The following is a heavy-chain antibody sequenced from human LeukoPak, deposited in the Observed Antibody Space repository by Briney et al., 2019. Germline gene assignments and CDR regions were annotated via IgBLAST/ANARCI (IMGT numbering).Heavy chain of an antibody. Sequence: SETLSVTRAQSGGSSCSTNGWTGFRQPPGKGWGGFGEIEDSGSTNYNPYLKSRVTISVDKSKNQFSLRLSSVTAADTALYYCARESPLTMGRGVIIVIDYWGQGTQVTVSS. D-gene: IGHD3-10*01. J-gene: IGHJ4*02. CDR2: IEDSGST. CDR3: ARESPLTMGRGVIIVIDY. V-gene: IGHV4-4*02. CDR1: GGSSCSTNG.